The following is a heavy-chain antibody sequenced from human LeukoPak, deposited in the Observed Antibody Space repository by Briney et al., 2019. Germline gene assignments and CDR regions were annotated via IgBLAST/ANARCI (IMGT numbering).Heavy chain of an antibody. D-gene: IGHD2-2*01. Sequence: PSETLSLTCTLSGGFISSTSIYYWGWLRQPPGKGLEWLGRVFSTGSTTGSTYSNPSLKSRVTISADTSKNQFSLKLNSVTAADTAVYYCARLSAMAHDAFDIWGQGTMVTVSS. CDR2: VFSTGSTTGST. J-gene: IGHJ3*02. V-gene: IGHV4-39*01. CDR1: GGFISSTSIYY. CDR3: ARLSAMAHDAFDI.